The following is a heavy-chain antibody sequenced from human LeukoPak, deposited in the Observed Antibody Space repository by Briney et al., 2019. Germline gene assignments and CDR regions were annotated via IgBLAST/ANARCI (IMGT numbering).Heavy chain of an antibody. CDR2: IKQDGSEK. V-gene: IGHV3-7*01. J-gene: IGHJ4*02. Sequence: GGSLRLFCAASGFTFSSYWMSWVRQAPGKGLEWVANIKQDGSEKYYVDSVKGRFTISRDNAKNSLYLQMNSLRAEDTAVYYCARDSGDSSGWYPYFDYWGQGTLVTVSS. CDR3: ARDSGDSSGWYPYFDY. CDR1: GFTFSSYW. D-gene: IGHD6-19*01.